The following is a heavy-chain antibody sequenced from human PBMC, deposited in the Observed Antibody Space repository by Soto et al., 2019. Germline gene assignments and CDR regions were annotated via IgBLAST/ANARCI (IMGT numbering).Heavy chain of an antibody. J-gene: IGHJ5*02. CDR1: GGSISSSIYY. CDR3: AREGRGTVKPSQLAYPSGFDP. D-gene: IGHD6-13*01. CDR2: IYYIGST. V-gene: IGHV4-39*02. Sequence: SKTLSLTFTVSGGSISSSIYYWGWIRHPPGNGLEWIGSIYYIGSTYYNPSLKSRVTISVETSKNQFSLKLSSVTAADTAVYYCAREGRGTVKPSQLAYPSGFDPGGKGTLVKVYS.